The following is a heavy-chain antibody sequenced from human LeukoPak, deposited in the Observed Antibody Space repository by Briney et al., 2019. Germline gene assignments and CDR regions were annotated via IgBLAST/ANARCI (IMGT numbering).Heavy chain of an antibody. J-gene: IGHJ6*02. D-gene: IGHD6-19*01. CDR2: MNPNSGNT. Sequence: GASVKVSCKASGYTFTSYDMNWVRQATGQGREWMGWMNPNSGNTGYAQKFQGRVTMTRNNSISTAYMELSSLRSEDTAVYYCARDLPGIAVYARPGMDVWGQGTTVTVSS. CDR3: ARDLPGIAVYARPGMDV. CDR1: GYTFTSYD. V-gene: IGHV1-8*01.